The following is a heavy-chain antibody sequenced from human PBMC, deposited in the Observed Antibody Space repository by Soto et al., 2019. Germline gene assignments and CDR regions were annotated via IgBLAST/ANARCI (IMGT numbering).Heavy chain of an antibody. D-gene: IGHD3-10*01. CDR2: ISYDGSNK. CDR1: GFTFGSYG. J-gene: IGHJ6*04. Sequence: QVQLVESGGGVVQPGRSLRLSCAASGFTFGSYGMHWVRQAPGKGLEWVAVISYDGSNKYYADSVKGRFTISRDNSKNTLYLQMNSLRAEDTAVYYCAKEGPTMVRGVIFSMDVWGKGTTVTVSS. CDR3: AKEGPTMVRGVIFSMDV. V-gene: IGHV3-30*18.